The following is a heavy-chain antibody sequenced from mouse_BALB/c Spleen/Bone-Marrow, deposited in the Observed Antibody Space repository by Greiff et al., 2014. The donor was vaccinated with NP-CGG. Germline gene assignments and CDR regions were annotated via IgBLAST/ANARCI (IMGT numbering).Heavy chain of an antibody. J-gene: IGHJ4*01. CDR2: IYPVDGDT. V-gene: IGHV1-80*01. CDR3: ANRGNCSYAMDY. Sequence: VQLQQSGAELVRPGSSVKISCKSSGYSFSNYWMNWMKQRPGQGLEWIGQIYPVDGDTNYNGKFKGKATLTADKSSSTAYMQLSSLTSEDSAVYFCANRGNCSYAMDYWGQGTSVTVSS. CDR1: GYSFSNYW.